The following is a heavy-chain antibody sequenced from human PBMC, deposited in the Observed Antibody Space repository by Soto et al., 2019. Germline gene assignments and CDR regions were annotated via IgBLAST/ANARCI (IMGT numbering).Heavy chain of an antibody. CDR2: IWYDGSNK. Sequence: QVQLVESGGGVVQPGRSLRLSCAASGFTFSSYGMHWVRQAPGKGLEWVAVIWYDGSNKYYADSVKGRFTISRDNSKNTLYLQMNSLRAEHTAVYYCARGDVDTGFFDYWGQGTLVTVSS. CDR3: ARGDVDTGFFDY. CDR1: GFTFSSYG. D-gene: IGHD5-18*01. J-gene: IGHJ4*02. V-gene: IGHV3-33*01.